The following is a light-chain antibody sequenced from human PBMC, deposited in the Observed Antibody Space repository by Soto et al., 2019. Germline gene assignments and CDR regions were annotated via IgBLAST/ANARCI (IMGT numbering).Light chain of an antibody. CDR1: QSLLHSNGYNF. J-gene: IGKJ1*01. V-gene: IGKV2-28*01. CDR3: MQTLQSPRT. CDR2: LGS. Sequence: DIVMTQSPLSLPVTPGEAASISCRSSQSLLHSNGYNFLDWYLQKPGQSPQILINLGSNRSSGVPDRFSGSGSGTDFTLEIRRVEAEDVGVYFCMQTLQSPRTFGQGTKVEIK.